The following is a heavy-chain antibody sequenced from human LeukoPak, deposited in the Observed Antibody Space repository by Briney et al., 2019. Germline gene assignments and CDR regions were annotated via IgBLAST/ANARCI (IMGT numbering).Heavy chain of an antibody. CDR3: AKWVTATHYFDY. J-gene: IGHJ4*02. Sequence: PGGSLRLSCAASGFTFSSYAMSWVRQAPGKGLEWVSAISGSGGSTYYADSVKGRFTISRDNSKNTLYLQVNSLRAEDTAVYYCAKWVTATHYFDYWGQGTLVTVSS. D-gene: IGHD2-21*02. CDR2: ISGSGGST. CDR1: GFTFSSYA. V-gene: IGHV3-23*01.